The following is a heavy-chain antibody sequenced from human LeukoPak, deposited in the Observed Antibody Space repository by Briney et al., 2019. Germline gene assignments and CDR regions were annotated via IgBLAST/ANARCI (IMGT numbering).Heavy chain of an antibody. D-gene: IGHD1/OR15-1a*01. CDR1: GFTFSSYA. CDR2: IYSGRST. Sequence: GGSLRLSCAASGFTFSSYAMSWVRQAPGKGLEGVSVIYSGRSTYYADSVKGRFTISRDNSKNTVYLQMNSLRAEDTALYYCARGTWLNKLFDFWGQGTLVTVSS. J-gene: IGHJ4*02. V-gene: IGHV3-66*01. CDR3: ARGTWLNKLFDF.